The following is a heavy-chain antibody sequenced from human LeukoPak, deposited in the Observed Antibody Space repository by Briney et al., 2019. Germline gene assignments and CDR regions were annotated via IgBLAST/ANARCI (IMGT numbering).Heavy chain of an antibody. V-gene: IGHV5-10-1*01. Sequence: GASLMIASKGFGYRFTSYWISWVRQMPGKGLEWMGRIDPSDSYTNYSPSFHGNVTISADKSINTPYLLWSSLKASDTTMYYCARIRVDTSFGIDYWGQGTLVTVSS. CDR1: GYRFTSYW. D-gene: IGHD5-18*01. J-gene: IGHJ4*02. CDR2: IDPSDSYT. CDR3: ARIRVDTSFGIDY.